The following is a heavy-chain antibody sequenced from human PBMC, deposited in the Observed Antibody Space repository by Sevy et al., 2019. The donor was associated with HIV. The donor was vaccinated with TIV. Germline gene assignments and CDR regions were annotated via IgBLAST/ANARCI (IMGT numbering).Heavy chain of an antibody. CDR1: GFTFTDYY. CDR2: ISSSSSYT. CDR3: ARDRTRYCSSTSCYTVYFDY. D-gene: IGHD2-2*02. J-gene: IGHJ4*02. V-gene: IGHV3-11*05. Sequence: GGSLRLSCAASGFTFTDYYMNWIRQAPGKGLEWVSYISSSSSYTNYADSVKGRFTISRDNSKNTLYLQMNSLRAEDTAVYYCARDRTRYCSSTSCYTVYFDYWGQGTLVTVSS.